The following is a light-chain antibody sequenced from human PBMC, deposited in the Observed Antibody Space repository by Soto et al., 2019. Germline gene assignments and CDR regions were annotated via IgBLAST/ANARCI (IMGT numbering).Light chain of an antibody. Sequence: EIVLTQSPGTLSLSPGERATLSCRASQSVSSNYLAWYQQKPGQAPRLLIYGTSSRATGIPDRFSGSGSGTDFTLTISRLEPEDFAVYYCQQYGSSPPRVTFGGGTKVEIK. V-gene: IGKV3-20*01. J-gene: IGKJ4*01. CDR1: QSVSSNY. CDR2: GTS. CDR3: QQYGSSPPRVT.